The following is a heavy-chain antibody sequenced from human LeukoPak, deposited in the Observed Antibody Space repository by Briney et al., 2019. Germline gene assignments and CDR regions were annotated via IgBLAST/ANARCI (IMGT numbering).Heavy chain of an antibody. CDR3: ARDRGGSGPTTTDL. V-gene: IGHV3-74*01. D-gene: IGHD6-19*01. J-gene: IGHJ4*02. CDR1: GFTFSWYW. CDR2: INSDGSGT. Sequence: SGGSLRLSCAASGFTFSWYWMHWVRRVQEKGLVWVSRINSDGSGTIYADSVKGRFTTSRDNAKNTLYLQMNSLRADDTAVYYCARDRGGSGPTTTDLWGQGTLVTVSS.